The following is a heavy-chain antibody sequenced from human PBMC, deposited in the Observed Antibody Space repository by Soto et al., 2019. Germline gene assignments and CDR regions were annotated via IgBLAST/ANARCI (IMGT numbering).Heavy chain of an antibody. D-gene: IGHD3-10*01. V-gene: IGHV4-59*08. CDR2: IYYSGST. J-gene: IGHJ5*02. Sequence: AEPSETLSLTCTGSGGSISSYYWRWIRQPPGKGLEWIGYIYYSGSTNYNPSLKSRVTISVDTSKNQFSLKLSSVTAADTAVYYCARLLWSRGDWFDPWGQGTLVTVSS. CDR3: ARLLWSRGDWFDP. CDR1: GGSISSYY.